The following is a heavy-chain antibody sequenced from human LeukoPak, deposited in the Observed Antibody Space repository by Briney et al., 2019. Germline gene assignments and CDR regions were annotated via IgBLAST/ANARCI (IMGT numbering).Heavy chain of an antibody. Sequence: GRSLRLSCEASGFTFSDYAMHWVRQAPGKGLEWVAVISFDARNQYYADSVKGRFTISRDSSKNTLYLQMNSLGPGDTAVYYCARVGCRGASCYSAWFDYWGQGTLVTVSS. CDR1: GFTFSDYA. V-gene: IGHV3-30*04. J-gene: IGHJ4*02. D-gene: IGHD2-15*01. CDR2: ISFDARNQ. CDR3: ARVGCRGASCYSAWFDY.